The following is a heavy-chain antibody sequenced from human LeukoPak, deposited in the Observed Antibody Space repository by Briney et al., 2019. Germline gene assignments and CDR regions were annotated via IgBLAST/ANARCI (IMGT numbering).Heavy chain of an antibody. CDR2: IYSGGST. J-gene: IGHJ4*02. CDR1: GFTVSSNY. D-gene: IGHD3-3*01. CDR3: NYEFWSGNDY. Sequence: GGSLRLSCAASGFTVSSNYMSWVRQAPGKGLEWVSVIYSGGSTYYADSVKGRFTISRDNSKNTLYLQMNSLRAEDTAVYFCNYEFWSGNDYWGQGTLVTVSS. V-gene: IGHV3-53*01.